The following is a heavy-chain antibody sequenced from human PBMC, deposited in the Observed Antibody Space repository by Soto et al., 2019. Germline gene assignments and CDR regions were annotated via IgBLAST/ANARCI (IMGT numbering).Heavy chain of an antibody. CDR2: IYYSGST. CDR1: GGSISSSSYY. CDR3: ATRKVLWFGELSGVYGMDV. V-gene: IGHV4-39*01. J-gene: IGHJ6*02. D-gene: IGHD3-10*01. Sequence: QLQLQESGPGLVKPSETLSLTCTVSGGSISSSSYYWGWIRQPPGKGLEWIGSIYYSGSTYYNPSLKSRVTISVDTSKNQFSLKLSSVTAADTAVYYCATRKVLWFGELSGVYGMDVWGQGTTVTVSS.